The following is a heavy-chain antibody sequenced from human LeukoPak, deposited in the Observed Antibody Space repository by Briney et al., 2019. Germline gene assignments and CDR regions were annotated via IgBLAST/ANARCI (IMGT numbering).Heavy chain of an antibody. V-gene: IGHV3-74*01. D-gene: IGHD3-10*01. CDR1: GFTFSDYW. J-gene: IGHJ4*02. CDR3: ARDRGPRTGLMVREAYDY. Sequence: GGSLRLSCAASGFTFSDYWIHWVRQAPGKGLVWVSRINTDGSITNYADSVKGRFSISRDNAKNTLYLQMSSLRAEDTAVYYCARDRGPRTGLMVREAYDYWGQGTLVTVSS. CDR2: INTDGSIT.